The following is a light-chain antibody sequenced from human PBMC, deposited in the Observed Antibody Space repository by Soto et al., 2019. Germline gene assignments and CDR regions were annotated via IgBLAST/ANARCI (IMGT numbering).Light chain of an antibody. CDR1: QSVGRN. CDR2: GTS. CDR3: QQYNNWPPWT. J-gene: IGKJ1*01. Sequence: EIVMTQSPVALSVSPGESAALSCRASQSVGRNFAWYQQRPGQAPRVLIYGTSTRATGVPARFSGSGSGTDFTLNISSLQSEDFAVYYCQQYNNWPPWTFGQGTKVEIK. V-gene: IGKV3-15*01.